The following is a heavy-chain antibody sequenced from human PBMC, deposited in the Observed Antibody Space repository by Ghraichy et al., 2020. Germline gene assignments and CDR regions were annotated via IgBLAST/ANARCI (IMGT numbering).Heavy chain of an antibody. Sequence: SGPTLVKPTQTLTLTCTFSGFSLSTSGMCVSWIRQPPGKALEWLALIDWDDDKYYSTSLKTRLTISKDTSKNQVVLTMTNMDPVDTATYYCARTTYYYDSSGYYSKLFDYWGQGTLVTVSS. CDR1: GFSLSTSGMC. J-gene: IGHJ4*02. V-gene: IGHV2-70*01. D-gene: IGHD3-22*01. CDR3: ARTTYYYDSSGYYSKLFDY. CDR2: IDWDDDK.